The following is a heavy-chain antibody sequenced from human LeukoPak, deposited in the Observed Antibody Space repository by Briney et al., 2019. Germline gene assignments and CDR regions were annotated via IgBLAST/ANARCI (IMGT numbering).Heavy chain of an antibody. CDR3: ARDPGGY. CDR2: VTGSGSDM. D-gene: IGHD3-16*01. V-gene: IGHV3-11*04. Sequence: AGGSLRLSCAASGFTFGAYHMSWIRQAPGKGLEWISYVTGSGSDMSYADSVKGRFTISRDNAKNSLYLQMNSLRAEDTAVYYCARDPGGYWGQGTLVTVSS. J-gene: IGHJ4*02. CDR1: GFTFGAYH.